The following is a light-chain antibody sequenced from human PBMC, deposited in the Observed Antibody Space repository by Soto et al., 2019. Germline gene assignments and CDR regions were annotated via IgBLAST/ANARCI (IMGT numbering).Light chain of an antibody. CDR1: SGHSSYA. CDR3: QTWGSGIRVV. J-gene: IGLJ2*01. Sequence: QPVLTQSPSASASRGASVKLTCTLSSGHSSYAIAWHQQQPEKGPRYLMKLNSDGSHRKGDGIPDRFSGSSSGAERYLTISSLQSEDEADYYCQTWGSGIRVVFGGGTKLTVL. CDR2: LNSDGSH. V-gene: IGLV4-69*01.